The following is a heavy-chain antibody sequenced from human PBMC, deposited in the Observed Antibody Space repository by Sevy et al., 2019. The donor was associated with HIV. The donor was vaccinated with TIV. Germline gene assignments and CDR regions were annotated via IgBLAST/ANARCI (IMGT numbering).Heavy chain of an antibody. D-gene: IGHD3-22*01. CDR3: VKAPNDYDNSGWAGLEV. J-gene: IGHJ6*02. Sequence: GGSLRLSCAASGFTFNFYGIHWVRQAPGKGLEWVALISYDGNLKYYADSAKGRFTISRDNSKNTLYLQMNSLRPGDTAVYYCVKAPNDYDNSGWAGLEVWGQGTTVTVSS. CDR1: GFTFNFYG. V-gene: IGHV3-30*18. CDR2: ISYDGNLK.